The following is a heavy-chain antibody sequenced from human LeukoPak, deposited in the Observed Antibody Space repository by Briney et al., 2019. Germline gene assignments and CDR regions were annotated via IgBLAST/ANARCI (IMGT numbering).Heavy chain of an antibody. Sequence: SETLSLTCTVSGGSISSYYRSWIRHPPGKGLEWIGYIYYSGSTNYNPSLKSRVTISVDTSKNQFSLKLSSVTAADTAVYYCARATGYGYPFDYWGQGTLVTVSS. CDR2: IYYSGST. CDR1: GGSISSYY. J-gene: IGHJ4*02. CDR3: ARATGYGYPFDY. V-gene: IGHV4-59*01. D-gene: IGHD5-18*01.